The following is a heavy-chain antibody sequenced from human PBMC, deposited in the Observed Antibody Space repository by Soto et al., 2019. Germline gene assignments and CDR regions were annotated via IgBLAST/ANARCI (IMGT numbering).Heavy chain of an antibody. CDR2: INPNSGDT. D-gene: IGHD1-26*01. CDR3: AKGGAIVAAGTRVYLYNAMDV. CDR1: GYTFAGYY. Sequence: ASVKVSCKASGYTFAGYYVHWVRQAPGQGLEWMGWINPNSGDTYLAQRFQGRVTMNRDTSIGTAYMELRGLTSDDTAEYYCAKGGAIVAAGTRVYLYNAMDVWGQGTTVTVSS. J-gene: IGHJ6*02. V-gene: IGHV1-2*02.